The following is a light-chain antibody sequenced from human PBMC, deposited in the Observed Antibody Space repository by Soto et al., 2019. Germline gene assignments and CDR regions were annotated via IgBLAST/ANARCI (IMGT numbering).Light chain of an antibody. CDR3: ATWDSSLSAGV. CDR2: EYT. V-gene: IGLV1-51*02. CDR1: SSNIGKNY. J-gene: IGLJ2*01. Sequence: QSVLTQPPSVSAAPGQTVTISCSGSSSNIGKNYVSWYQQHPGTAPKLLISEYTKRPSGIPDRFSGSKSGTSVTLGITGLQTGDEADYYCATWDSSLSAGVFGGGTNVTVL.